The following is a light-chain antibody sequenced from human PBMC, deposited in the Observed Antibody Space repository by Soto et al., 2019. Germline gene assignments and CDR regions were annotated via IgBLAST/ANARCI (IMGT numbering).Light chain of an antibody. CDR3: SSHAGSSVV. J-gene: IGLJ2*01. CDR2: DVT. Sequence: QSALTQPPSASGSPGQSVTISCNGTSSDVGAYKYVSWYQQYPGKAPKLLIYDVTERPSGVPDRFSGAKSGNTASLTVSGLQVEDEADYYCSSHAGSSVVFGVGTKLTVL. CDR1: SSDVGAYKY. V-gene: IGLV2-8*01.